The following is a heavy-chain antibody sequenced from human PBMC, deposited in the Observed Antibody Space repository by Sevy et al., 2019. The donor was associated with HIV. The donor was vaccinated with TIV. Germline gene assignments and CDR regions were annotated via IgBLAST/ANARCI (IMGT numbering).Heavy chain of an antibody. CDR3: ARGGETPRGIDP. CDR2: ISHSGST. V-gene: IGHV4-4*02. J-gene: IGHJ5*02. Sequence: SETLSLTCAVSGGSISSVNWWHWVRQPPGKGLEWIGEISHSGSTNYNPSLKSRVTISVDNSKNQFSLNLYSVTAADTAVYYCARGGETPRGIDPWGQGSLVTVSS. D-gene: IGHD3-16*01. CDR1: GGSISSVNW.